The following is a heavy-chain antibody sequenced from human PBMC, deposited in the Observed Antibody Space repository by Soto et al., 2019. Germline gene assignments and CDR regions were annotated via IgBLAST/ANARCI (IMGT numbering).Heavy chain of an antibody. CDR3: ARVGGTPYNWFDP. D-gene: IGHD1-1*01. CDR2: MYHSGST. V-gene: IGHV4-30-2*06. Sequence: SETLSLTCAVSGGSICSGDYLWSWIRQSPGKGLEWIAYMYHSGSTYYNPSLEGRVTISVDKSKNQLSLNLTSVTAADTAVYYCARVGGTPYNWFDPWGQGTLVTVSS. J-gene: IGHJ5*02. CDR1: GGSICSGDYL.